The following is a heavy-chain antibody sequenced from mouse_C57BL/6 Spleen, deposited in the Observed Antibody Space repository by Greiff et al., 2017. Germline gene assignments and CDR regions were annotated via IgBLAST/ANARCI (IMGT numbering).Heavy chain of an antibody. V-gene: IGHV7-3*01. CDR1: GFTFTDYY. CDR2: IRNKANGYTT. Sequence: EVHLVESGGGLVQPGGSLSLSCAASGFTFTDYYMSWVRQPPGKALEWLGFIRNKANGYTTDYSASVKGRFTISRDNSQSILYSQMNALRAEDSATYYCARYSSGGYDAMDYWGQGTSVTVSS. D-gene: IGHD3-1*01. CDR3: ARYSSGGYDAMDY. J-gene: IGHJ4*01.